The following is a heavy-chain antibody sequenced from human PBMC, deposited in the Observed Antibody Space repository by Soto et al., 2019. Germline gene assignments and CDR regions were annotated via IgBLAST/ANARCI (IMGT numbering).Heavy chain of an antibody. J-gene: IGHJ4*02. Sequence: PSETLSLTCTVSGGSISSYYWSWIRQPPGKGLEWVGYIYYSGSTNYNPSLKSRVTISVDTSKNQFSLKLSSVTAADTAVYYCATGRGIGSWFDWWGQGILVTVSS. CDR3: ATGRGIGSWFDW. CDR2: IYYSGST. CDR1: GGSISSYY. V-gene: IGHV4-59*08. D-gene: IGHD1-26*01.